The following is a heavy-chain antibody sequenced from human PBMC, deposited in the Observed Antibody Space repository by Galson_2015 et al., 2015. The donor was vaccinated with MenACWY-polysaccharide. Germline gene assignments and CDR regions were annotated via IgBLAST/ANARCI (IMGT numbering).Heavy chain of an antibody. CDR1: GFTFSRNW. J-gene: IGHJ5*02. CDR2: INSDGRST. CDR3: TKAGAKYCSGSSCYFNWFDP. V-gene: IGHV3-74*01. D-gene: IGHD2-15*01. Sequence: SLRLSCAASGFTFSRNWMHWVRQAPGKGLVWVSRINSDGRSTSYADSVKGRFTTSRDNAKNTLYLEMNSLRAEDTAVYYCTKAGAKYCSGSSCYFNWFDPWGQGTLVTVSS.